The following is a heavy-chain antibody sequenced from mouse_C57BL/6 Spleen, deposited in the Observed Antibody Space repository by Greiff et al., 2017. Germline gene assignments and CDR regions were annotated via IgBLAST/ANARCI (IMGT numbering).Heavy chain of an antibody. D-gene: IGHD2-2*01. Sequence: QVQLKQPGAELVKPGASVKMSCKASGYTFTSYWITWVKQRPGQGLEWIGDIYPGSGSTNYNEKFKSKATLTVDTSSSTAYMQLSSLTSEDSAVYYCARGGYDGTALYWYVDVWGTGTTVTVSS. V-gene: IGHV1-55*01. J-gene: IGHJ1*03. CDR2: IYPGSGST. CDR1: GYTFTSYW. CDR3: ARGGYDGTALYWYVDV.